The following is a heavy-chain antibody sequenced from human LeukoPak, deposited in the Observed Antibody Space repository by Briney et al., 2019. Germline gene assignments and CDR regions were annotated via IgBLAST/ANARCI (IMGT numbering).Heavy chain of an antibody. CDR3: ARDYSNKGGWFDP. D-gene: IGHD4-11*01. J-gene: IGHJ5*02. CDR2: ISYDGSNK. CDR1: GFTFSSYA. Sequence: AGSLRLSCAASGFTFSSYAMHWVRQAPGKGLEWVAVISYDGSNKYYADSVKGRFTISRDNSKNTLYLQMNSLRAEDTAVYYCARDYSNKGGWFDPWGQGTLVTVSS. V-gene: IGHV3-30*04.